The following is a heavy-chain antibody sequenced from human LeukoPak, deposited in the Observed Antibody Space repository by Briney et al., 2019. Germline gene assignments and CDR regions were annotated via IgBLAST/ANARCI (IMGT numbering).Heavy chain of an antibody. CDR3: ARDPGPVVVTKVDAFDI. D-gene: IGHD2-21*02. Sequence: PSQTLSLTCTVSGGSISSGDYYWSWIRQPPGKGLEWIGYIYYSGSTYYNPSLKSRVTISVDTSKNQFSLKLSSVTAADTAVHYCARDPGPVVVTKVDAFDIWGQGTMVTVSS. CDR2: IYYSGST. V-gene: IGHV4-30-4*01. J-gene: IGHJ3*02. CDR1: GGSISSGDYY.